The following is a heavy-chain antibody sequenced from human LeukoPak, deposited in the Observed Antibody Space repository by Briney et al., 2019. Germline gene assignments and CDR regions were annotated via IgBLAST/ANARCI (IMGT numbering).Heavy chain of an antibody. J-gene: IGHJ4*02. V-gene: IGHV3-30*02. CDR2: IRYDGSNK. D-gene: IGHD3-22*01. Sequence: PGRSLRLSCAASGFTFSSYGMHWVRQAPGKGLEWVAFIRYDGSNKYYADSVKGRFTISRDNSKNTLYLQMNSLRAEDTAVYYCANYYDYYDSSGYYLDYWGQGTLVTVSS. CDR1: GFTFSSYG. CDR3: ANYYDYYDSSGYYLDY.